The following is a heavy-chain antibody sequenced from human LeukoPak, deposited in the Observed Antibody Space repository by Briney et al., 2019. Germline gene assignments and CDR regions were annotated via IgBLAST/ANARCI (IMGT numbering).Heavy chain of an antibody. D-gene: IGHD5-12*01. J-gene: IGHJ4*02. CDR1: GGSISSRSYY. V-gene: IGHV4-39*07. Sequence: SETLSLTCTVSGGSISSRSYYWGWIRQPPGKGLEWIGSIYYSGSTYYNPSLKSRVTISVDTSKNQFSLKLSSVTAADTAVYYCARDPLYGSGYDLYYFDYWGQGTLVTVSS. CDR3: ARDPLYGSGYDLYYFDY. CDR2: IYYSGST.